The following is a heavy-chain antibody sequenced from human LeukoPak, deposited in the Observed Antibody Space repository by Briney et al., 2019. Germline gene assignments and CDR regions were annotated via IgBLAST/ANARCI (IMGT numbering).Heavy chain of an antibody. CDR3: AREYYDILTGYLAGMDV. D-gene: IGHD3-9*01. J-gene: IGHJ6*02. CDR2: INPNSGGT. Sequence: ASVKVSCKASGYTFTGYYMHWVRQAPGQGLEWMGRINPNSGGTNYAQKLQGRVTMTTDTSTSTAYMELGSLGSDDTAVYYCAREYYDILTGYLAGMDVWGQGTTVTVSS. CDR1: GYTFTGYY. V-gene: IGHV1-2*06.